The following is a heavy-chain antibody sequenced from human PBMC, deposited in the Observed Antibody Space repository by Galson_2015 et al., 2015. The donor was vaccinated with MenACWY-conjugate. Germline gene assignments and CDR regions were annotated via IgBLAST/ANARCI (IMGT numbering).Heavy chain of an antibody. D-gene: IGHD4-23*01. CDR1: GGSISSYY. CDR2: ISYSGST. J-gene: IGHJ3*02. CDR3: ARRSARLTLGAFDI. Sequence: LSLTCTVSGGSISSYYWGRIRQPPGKGLEWIGTISYSGSTHYNPSLNNRVTVSADTSKNQFSLNVNSVTAADTALYYCARRSARLTLGAFDIWGQGTMVTVSS. V-gene: IGHV4-39*01.